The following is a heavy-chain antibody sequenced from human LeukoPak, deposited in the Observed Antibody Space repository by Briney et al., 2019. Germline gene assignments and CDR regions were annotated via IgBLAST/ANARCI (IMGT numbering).Heavy chain of an antibody. V-gene: IGHV4-39*02. Sequence: SETLSLTCTVSGGSISSSGSCWGWIRQSPEKGLEWIATINYSGSTYYNPSLQSRVTISVDTSKNHFSLKLASVTAADTAAYYCARLPTGYPNWFDPWGQGTLVTVSS. CDR2: INYSGST. CDR3: ARLPTGYPNWFDP. J-gene: IGHJ5*02. D-gene: IGHD4-17*01. CDR1: GGSISSSGSC.